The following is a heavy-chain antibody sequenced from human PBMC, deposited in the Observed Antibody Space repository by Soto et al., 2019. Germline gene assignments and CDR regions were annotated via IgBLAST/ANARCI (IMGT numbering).Heavy chain of an antibody. Sequence: SETLSLTCAVSGGTIRSCYWCGWIRQPPGKGLEWIGYIYYSGTTYYNPSLKSRVTMSVDTSKNQFSLKLTSVTAVDTAVYYCARREIQGPIDYWGQGTLVTVSS. J-gene: IGHJ4*02. CDR3: ARREIQGPIDY. V-gene: IGHV4-28*01. CDR2: IYYSGTT. D-gene: IGHD1-26*01. CDR1: GGTIRSCYW.